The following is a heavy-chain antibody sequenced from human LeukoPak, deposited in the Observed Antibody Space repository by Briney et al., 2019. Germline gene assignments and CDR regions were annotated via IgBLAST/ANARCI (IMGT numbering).Heavy chain of an antibody. V-gene: IGHV3-9*01. Sequence: PGGSLRLSCAASGFTFDDYAMHWVPQAPGKGLEWVSGISWNSGSIGYADSVKGRFTISRDNAKNSLYLQMNSLRAEDTALYYCAKAVGASNQNAFDIWGKGTTVTVSS. D-gene: IGHD1-26*01. J-gene: IGHJ3*02. CDR2: ISWNSGSI. CDR3: AKAVGASNQNAFDI. CDR1: GFTFDDYA.